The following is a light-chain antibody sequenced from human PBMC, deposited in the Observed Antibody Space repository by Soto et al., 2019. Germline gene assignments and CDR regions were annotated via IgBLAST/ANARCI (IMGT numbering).Light chain of an antibody. Sequence: GDRVTITCRASQSISSYLNWYQQKPGKAPKHLIYAASSLQSGVPSRFSGSGSGTDFTLTISSLQPEDFATYYCQQSYSTLGTFGQGTKLEIK. J-gene: IGKJ2*01. V-gene: IGKV1-39*01. CDR3: QQSYSTLGT. CDR1: QSISSY. CDR2: AAS.